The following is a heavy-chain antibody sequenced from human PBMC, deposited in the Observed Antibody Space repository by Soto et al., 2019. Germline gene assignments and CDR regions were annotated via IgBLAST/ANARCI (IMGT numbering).Heavy chain of an antibody. D-gene: IGHD3-16*01. Sequence: SETLSLTCAVYGGSFSGYYWSWIRQPPGKGLEWIGEINHSGRTNYNPSLKSRVTISVDTSNNHFSMKLSSVTAADTAVYYCARPRNLGDSRHFDYWGQGTLVTVSS. J-gene: IGHJ4*02. CDR1: GGSFSGYY. CDR3: ARPRNLGDSRHFDY. CDR2: INHSGRT. V-gene: IGHV4-34*01.